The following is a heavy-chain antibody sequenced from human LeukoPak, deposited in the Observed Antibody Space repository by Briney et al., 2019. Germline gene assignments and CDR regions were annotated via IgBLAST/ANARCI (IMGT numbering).Heavy chain of an antibody. CDR1: GFTFSSYA. D-gene: IGHD1-26*01. J-gene: IGHJ5*02. CDR2: ISYDGSNK. Sequence: GGSLRLSCAASGFTFSSYAMHWVRQAPGKGLEWVAVISYDGSNKYYADSVKGRFTISRDNSKNTLYLQMNSLRAEDTAVYYCAKGAKRVVGATTHWIDPWGQGTLVTVSS. CDR3: AKGAKRVVGATTHWIDP. V-gene: IGHV3-30*04.